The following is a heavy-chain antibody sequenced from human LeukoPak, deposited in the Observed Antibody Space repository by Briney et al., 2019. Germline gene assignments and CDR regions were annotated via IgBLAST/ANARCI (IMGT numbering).Heavy chain of an antibody. J-gene: IGHJ5*02. CDR1: GFTVSSHY. Sequence: PGGSLRLSCAASGFTVSSHYMSWFRQAPGKGLEWVSAIYKDGRTFYADAVKGRFTISRDNPKNTLYLQMNSLRAEDTAVYYCARGAYYYDRTEFDPWGQGTLVTVSS. CDR2: IYKDGRT. D-gene: IGHD3-22*01. V-gene: IGHV3-53*01. CDR3: ARGAYYYDRTEFDP.